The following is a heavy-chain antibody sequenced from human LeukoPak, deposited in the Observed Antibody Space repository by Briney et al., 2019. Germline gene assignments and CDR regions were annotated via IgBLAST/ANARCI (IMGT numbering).Heavy chain of an antibody. CDR1: GFTFSSYA. CDR3: AKGHNDYAAYYFDY. Sequence: PGGSLRLSCAASGFTFSSYAMSWVRQAPGKGLEWVSGISGSGDNTYYADSVKGRFTISRDNSKNTLYVQVNSLGTEDTAAYYCAKGHNDYAAYYFDYWGQGTLVTVSS. D-gene: IGHD4/OR15-4a*01. V-gene: IGHV3-23*01. CDR2: ISGSGDNT. J-gene: IGHJ4*02.